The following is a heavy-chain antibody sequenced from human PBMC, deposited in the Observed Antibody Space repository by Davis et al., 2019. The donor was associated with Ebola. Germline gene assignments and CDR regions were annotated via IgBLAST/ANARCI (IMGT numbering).Heavy chain of an antibody. V-gene: IGHV4-39*01. CDR2: IYYSGIT. CDR3: ARQGWSGYSLRHWLDP. Sequence: SETLSHTCTVSGGSIISSSSYWGWIRQPPRKGLEWIGSIYYSGITYYNPSLKSRVTISVDTSKNQFSLKLRSVTAADTAVYYCARQGWSGYSLRHWLDPWGRGTLVTVSS. D-gene: IGHD3-3*01. J-gene: IGHJ5*02. CDR1: GGSIISSSSY.